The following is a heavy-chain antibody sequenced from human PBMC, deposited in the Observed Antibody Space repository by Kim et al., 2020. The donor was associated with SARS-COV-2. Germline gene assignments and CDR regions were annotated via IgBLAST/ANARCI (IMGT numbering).Heavy chain of an antibody. CDR2: IWYDGSNK. CDR1: GFTFSSYG. V-gene: IGHV3-33*06. CDR3: AKDNGILWFGEPGDAFDI. J-gene: IGHJ3*02. Sequence: GGSLRLSCAASGFTFSSYGMHWVRQAPGKGLEWVAVIWYDGSNKYYADSVKGRFTISRDNSKNTLYLQMNSLRAEDTAVYYCAKDNGILWFGEPGDAFDIWGQGTMVTVSS. D-gene: IGHD3-10*01.